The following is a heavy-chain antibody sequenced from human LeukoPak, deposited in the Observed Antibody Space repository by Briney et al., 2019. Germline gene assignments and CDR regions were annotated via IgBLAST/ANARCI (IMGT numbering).Heavy chain of an antibody. CDR3: VHRDYCSSGTYLVDY. CDR2: INHSGST. Sequence: SETLSLTCAVYGASFSGYYWSWIRQPPGKGLECIGEINHSGSTKYNPSLKSRVTISVDTSKNQFSLKLSSVTAADTAVHYCVHRDYCSSGTYLVDYWGQGTLVTVSS. J-gene: IGHJ4*02. D-gene: IGHD2-15*01. CDR1: GASFSGYY. V-gene: IGHV4-34*01.